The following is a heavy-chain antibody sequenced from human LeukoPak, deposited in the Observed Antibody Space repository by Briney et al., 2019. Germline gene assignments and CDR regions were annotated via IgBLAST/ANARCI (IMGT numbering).Heavy chain of an antibody. CDR1: SGSISSSSYY. CDR3: VSLLGEYTYVYH. Sequence: SETLSLTCTVSSGSISSSSYYWGWIRQPPGKGLEWIGSIYYSGSTYHNPSLRSRVTISVDTSKNQFSLRLSSVTAADTAVYYCVSLLGEYTYVYHWGQGTLVTVSS. CDR2: IYYSGST. V-gene: IGHV4-39*01. J-gene: IGHJ5*02. D-gene: IGHD5-18*01.